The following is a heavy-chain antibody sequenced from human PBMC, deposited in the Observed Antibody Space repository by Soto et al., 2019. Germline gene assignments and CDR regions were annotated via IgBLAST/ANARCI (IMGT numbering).Heavy chain of an antibody. CDR3: ARGYSRSWSPGC. V-gene: IGHV1-69*06. CDR2: IIPIFGTA. CDR1: GYTVTSYG. D-gene: IGHD6-13*01. Sequence: GASVKVSCKASGYTVTSYGISWVRQAPGQGLEWMGGIIPIFGTANYAQKFQGRVTTTADKSTRKAYMELSSLRSEDTAVYYCARGYSRSWSPGCWGQG. J-gene: IGHJ4*02.